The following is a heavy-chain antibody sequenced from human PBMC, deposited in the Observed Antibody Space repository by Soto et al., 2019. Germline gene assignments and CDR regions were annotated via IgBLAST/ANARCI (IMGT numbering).Heavy chain of an antibody. CDR2: IYPGDSDT. CDR3: ARYSSGWYNGYYYYGMDV. Sequence: GESLKISCKGSGYSFTSYWIGWVRQMPGKGLEWMGIIYPGDSDTRYSPSFQGQVTISADKSISTAYLQWSSLKASDTAMYYCARYSSGWYNGYYYYGMDVWGQGTTVTVSS. CDR1: GYSFTSYW. V-gene: IGHV5-51*01. D-gene: IGHD6-19*01. J-gene: IGHJ6*02.